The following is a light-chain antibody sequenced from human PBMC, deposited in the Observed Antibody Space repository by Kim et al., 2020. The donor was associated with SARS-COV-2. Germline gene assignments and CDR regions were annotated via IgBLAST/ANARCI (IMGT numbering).Light chain of an antibody. J-gene: IGKJ1*01. CDR3: KKDYNLPT. CDR2: GAC. CDR1: ESVSSSY. V-gene: IGKV3D-7*01. Sequence: RERVTISRRARESVSSSYFTCHQQKPGQANRLLIYGACNRATGIPARVSGSGSGTDFTLTISSLQIEDLAVYNCKKDYNLPTFFQGTKVDIK.